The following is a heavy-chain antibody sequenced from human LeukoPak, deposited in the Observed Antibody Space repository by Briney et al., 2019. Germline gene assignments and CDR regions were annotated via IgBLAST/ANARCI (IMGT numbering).Heavy chain of an antibody. CDR3: ARGGRFKWDPNGGDY. CDR1: GFTFSSYW. Sequence: GGSLRLSCAASGFTFSSYWMHWVRQAPGKGLVWVSRINTDGSSTSYADSVKGRFTISRDNAKNTLYLQMNSLRAEDTAVYYCARGGRFKWDPNGGDYWGQGTLVTVSS. CDR2: INTDGSST. D-gene: IGHD7-27*01. J-gene: IGHJ4*02. V-gene: IGHV3-74*01.